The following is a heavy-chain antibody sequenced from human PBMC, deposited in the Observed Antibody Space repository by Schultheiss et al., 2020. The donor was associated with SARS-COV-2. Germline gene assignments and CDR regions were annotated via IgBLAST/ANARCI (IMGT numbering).Heavy chain of an antibody. D-gene: IGHD3-9*01. CDR1: GFTFSSYA. J-gene: IGHJ6*02. CDR3: ARDERYFDWFPLSGMDV. Sequence: GESLKISCAASGFTFSSYAMSWVRQAPGKGLEWVSAISGSGGSTYYADSVKGRFTISRDNAKNSLYLQMNSLRAEDTAVYYCARDERYFDWFPLSGMDVWGQGTTVTVSS. V-gene: IGHV3-23*01. CDR2: ISGSGGST.